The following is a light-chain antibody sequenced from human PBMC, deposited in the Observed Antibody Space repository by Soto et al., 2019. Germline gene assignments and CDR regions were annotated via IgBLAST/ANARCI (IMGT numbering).Light chain of an antibody. CDR3: QQYNSYST. CDR2: DAS. V-gene: IGKV1-5*01. CDR1: QSISTR. J-gene: IGKJ1*01. Sequence: DIKMTQSPSTLSGSVGDRVTITFRASQSISTRLAWYQQKPGKAPKLLIYDASSLESGVPSRFSGSASGTEFTLTISSLQPDDFATYYCQQYNSYSTFGQGTKVDIK.